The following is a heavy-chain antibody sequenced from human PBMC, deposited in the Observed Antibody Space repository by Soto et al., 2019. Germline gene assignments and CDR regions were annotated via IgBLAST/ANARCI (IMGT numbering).Heavy chain of an antibody. J-gene: IGHJ5*02. CDR3: ATDPPRFGTPGWFDP. D-gene: IGHD3-10*01. V-gene: IGHV1-24*01. Sequence: GASVKVSCKVSGYTLTELSMHWVRQAPGKGLEWMGGFDPEDGETIYAQKFQGRVTMTEDTSTDTAYMELSSLRSEDTAVYYCATDPPRFGTPGWFDPWGQGTLVTVPQ. CDR2: FDPEDGET. CDR1: GYTLTELS.